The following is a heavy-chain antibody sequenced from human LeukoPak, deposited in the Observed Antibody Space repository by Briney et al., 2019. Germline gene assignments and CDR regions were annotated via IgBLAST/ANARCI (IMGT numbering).Heavy chain of an antibody. V-gene: IGHV1-2*02. CDR3: ARGRGAATTVVTATLDDY. CDR1: GYTFTGYF. D-gene: IGHD4-23*01. Sequence: ASEQVSCKASGYTFTGYFMHWVRQAPGQGPEWMGWINPNSGGTKYAQKFQGRVTMTRDKSITTAYMELSRLTSDDTAVYYCARGRGAATTVVTATLDDYWGQGTLVTVS. J-gene: IGHJ4*02. CDR2: INPNSGGT.